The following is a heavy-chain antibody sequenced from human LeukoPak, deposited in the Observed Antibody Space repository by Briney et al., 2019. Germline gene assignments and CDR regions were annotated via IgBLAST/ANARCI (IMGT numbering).Heavy chain of an antibody. CDR3: ARDRIRSGYSADY. Sequence: GGSLRLSCAASGFTFSSYWMSRVRQAPGKGLEWVANIKQDGSEKYYVDSVKGRFTISRDNAKNSLYLQMNSLRAEDTAVYYCARDRIRSGYSADYWGQGTLVTVSS. J-gene: IGHJ4*02. D-gene: IGHD3-22*01. CDR1: GFTFSSYW. V-gene: IGHV3-7*01. CDR2: IKQDGSEK.